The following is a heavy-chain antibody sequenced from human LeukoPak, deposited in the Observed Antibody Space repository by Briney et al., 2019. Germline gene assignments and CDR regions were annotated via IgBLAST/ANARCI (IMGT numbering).Heavy chain of an antibody. Sequence: ASVKVSCKASGYTFTSYYMHWVRQVPGQGLEWMGIINPSGGSTSYAQKFQGRVTMTEDTSTDTAYMELSSLGSEDTAVYYCATSSSDYYDSSGYYGYWGQGTLVTVSS. CDR3: ATSSSDYYDSSGYYGY. D-gene: IGHD3-22*01. V-gene: IGHV1-46*01. J-gene: IGHJ4*02. CDR1: GYTFTSYY. CDR2: INPSGGST.